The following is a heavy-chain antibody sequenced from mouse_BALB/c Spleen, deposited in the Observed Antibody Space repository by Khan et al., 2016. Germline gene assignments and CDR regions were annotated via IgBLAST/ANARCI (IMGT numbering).Heavy chain of an antibody. J-gene: IGHJ4*01. V-gene: IGHV1S34*01. CDR1: GYSFTGYY. Sequence: LVKTGASVKISCKASGYSFTGYYIHWVKQSNGKGLEWIGYISCYNGATNYNQKFRGKATFTVDTSSSTAYMQFNSLTSEDSAVYYCARCDYDGYYAMDYWGQGTSVTVSS. CDR2: ISCYNGAT. CDR3: ARCDYDGYYAMDY. D-gene: IGHD2-4*01.